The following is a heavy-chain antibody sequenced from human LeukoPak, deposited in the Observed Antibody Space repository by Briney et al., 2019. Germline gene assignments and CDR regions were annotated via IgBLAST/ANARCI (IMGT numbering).Heavy chain of an antibody. CDR2: ISSSSSYI. CDR3: ARDQDIVVVPAARIDY. Sequence: GGSLRLSCAASGFTFSSYSMNWVRQAPGKGLEWVSSISSSSSYIYYADSVKGRFTVSRDNAKNSLYLQMNSLRAEDTAVYYCARDQDIVVVPAARIDYWGQGTLVTVSS. J-gene: IGHJ4*02. CDR1: GFTFSSYS. D-gene: IGHD2-2*01. V-gene: IGHV3-21*01.